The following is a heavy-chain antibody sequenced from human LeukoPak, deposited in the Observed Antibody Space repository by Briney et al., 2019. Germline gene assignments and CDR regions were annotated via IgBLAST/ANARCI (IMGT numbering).Heavy chain of an antibody. V-gene: IGHV4-59*08. J-gene: IGHJ4*02. CDR2: IHYSGST. D-gene: IGHD3-22*01. CDR1: GGSISNYY. CDR3: ARQPVRGYYDSSGYVDY. Sequence: SETLSLTCTVSGGSISNYYWSWIRQPPGKGLEWIGYIHYSGSTNYNPSLKSRVTISVDTSKNQFSLKLSSVTAADTAVYYCARQPVRGYYDSSGYVDYWGQGTLVTVSS.